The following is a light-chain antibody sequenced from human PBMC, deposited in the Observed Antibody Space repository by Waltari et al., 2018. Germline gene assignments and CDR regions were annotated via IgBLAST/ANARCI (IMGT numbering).Light chain of an antibody. CDR2: KAN. Sequence: QTVVTQEPSLSVSPGGTVTLTCALSSGSLSTTSYATWYQPTPGQAPRTLVYKANARSSGVPDRVSGSILGNTAALSSAGAQADDESDYYCALYMGSGIWVFGGGTSLTVL. J-gene: IGLJ3*02. CDR3: ALYMGSGIWV. V-gene: IGLV8-61*01. CDR1: SGSLSTTSY.